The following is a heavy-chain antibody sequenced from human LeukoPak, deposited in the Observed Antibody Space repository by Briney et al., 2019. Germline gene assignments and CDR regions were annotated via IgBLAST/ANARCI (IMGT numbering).Heavy chain of an antibody. CDR1: GFTFSSYE. D-gene: IGHD2-2*02. V-gene: IGHV3-48*03. CDR2: ISSSGSTI. J-gene: IGHJ4*02. Sequence: GGSLRLSCAASGFTFSSYEMNWVRQAPGKGLEWVSYISSSGSTIYYADSVKGRFTISRDNAKNPLSLQMNSLKVEDTAVYYCAREHKGPYTSAYWGQGTLVTVSS. CDR3: AREHKGPYTSAY.